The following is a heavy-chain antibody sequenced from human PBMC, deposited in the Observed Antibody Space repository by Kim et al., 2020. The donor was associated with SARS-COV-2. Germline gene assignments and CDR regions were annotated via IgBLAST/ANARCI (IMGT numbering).Heavy chain of an antibody. CDR1: GFTFTTYA. D-gene: IGHD3-10*01. J-gene: IGHJ5*02. V-gene: IGHV3-23*01. Sequence: GGSLRLSCVASGFTFTTYAMNWVRQAPGKGLEWVSGISGGGGSTYYADSVKGRFTISRDSSKNTLYLQMNSLRVEDTAVYYCAKEWGEATQTTDGYLLDSWGQGTLVTVSS. CDR3: AKEWGEATQTTDGYLLDS. CDR2: ISGGGGST.